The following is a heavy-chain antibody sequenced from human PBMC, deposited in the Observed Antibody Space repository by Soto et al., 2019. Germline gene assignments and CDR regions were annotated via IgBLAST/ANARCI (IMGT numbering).Heavy chain of an antibody. J-gene: IGHJ5*02. Sequence: ASETLSLTCTVSGGSISSYYWSWIRQPPGKGLEWIGYIYYSGSTNYNPSLKSRVTISVDTSKNQFSLKLSSVTAADTAVYYCAREGYYISWFDPWGQGTLVTVSS. CDR2: IYYSGST. D-gene: IGHD3-3*01. CDR1: GGSISSYY. CDR3: AREGYYISWFDP. V-gene: IGHV4-59*01.